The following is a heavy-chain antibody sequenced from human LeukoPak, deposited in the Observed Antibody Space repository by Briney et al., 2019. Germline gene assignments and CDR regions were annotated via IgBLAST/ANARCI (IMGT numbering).Heavy chain of an antibody. J-gene: IGHJ4*02. Sequence: PGGSLRLSCAASVFTFDDYAMHWVRQPPGKGLEWVSGISWNSVSIGYADSVKGRFTISRDNAKNSLYLQMNSLRAEDTAVYYCARDLDLGVTRWLEPEFDYWGQGTLVTVSS. CDR1: VFTFDDYA. D-gene: IGHD5-24*01. CDR2: ISWNSVSI. CDR3: ARDLDLGVTRWLEPEFDY. V-gene: IGHV3-9*01.